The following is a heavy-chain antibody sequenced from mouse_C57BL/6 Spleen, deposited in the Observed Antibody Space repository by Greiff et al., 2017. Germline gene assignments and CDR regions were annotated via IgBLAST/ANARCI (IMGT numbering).Heavy chain of an antibody. CDR3: ATIYYDYDGAMDD. CDR1: GFSLTSYG. V-gene: IGHV2-5*01. J-gene: IGHJ4*01. Sequence: QVQLQQSGPGLVQPSQSLSISCTASGFSLTSYGVHWVRQSPGQGLEWLGVIWGGGSTDYNAAFMSRLSITKDNSKSQVFFKMSSLQADDTAIYYCATIYYDYDGAMDDWGQGTSVTVSS. CDR2: IWGGGST. D-gene: IGHD2-4*01.